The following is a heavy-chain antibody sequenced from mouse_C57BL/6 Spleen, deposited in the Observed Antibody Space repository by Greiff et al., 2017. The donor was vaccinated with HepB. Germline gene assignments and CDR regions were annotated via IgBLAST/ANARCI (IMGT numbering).Heavy chain of an antibody. CDR1: GFSLTSYG. CDR3: AKTLGRGYAMDY. D-gene: IGHD4-1*01. J-gene: IGHJ4*01. V-gene: IGHV2-5*01. Sequence: VNLVESGPGLVQPSQSLSITCTVSGFSLTSYGVHWVRQSPGKGLEWLGVIWRGGSTDYNAAFMSRLSITKDNSKSQVFFKMNSLQADDTAIYYCAKTLGRGYAMDYWGQGTSVTVSS. CDR2: IWRGGST.